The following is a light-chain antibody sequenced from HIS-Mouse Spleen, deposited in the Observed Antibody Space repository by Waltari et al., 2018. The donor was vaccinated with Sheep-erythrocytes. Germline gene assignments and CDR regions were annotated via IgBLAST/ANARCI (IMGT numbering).Light chain of an antibody. CDR2: EDS. CDR3: YSTDSSGNHSNWV. J-gene: IGLJ3*02. CDR1: ALPQKY. Sequence: SYELTQPPSVSVSPGQTARITCPGDALPQKYAYWYQQKSGQAPVLVIYEDSKRPSGIPERFSGSSSGTMATLTISGAQVEDEADYYCYSTDSSGNHSNWVFGGGTKLTVL. V-gene: IGLV3-10*01.